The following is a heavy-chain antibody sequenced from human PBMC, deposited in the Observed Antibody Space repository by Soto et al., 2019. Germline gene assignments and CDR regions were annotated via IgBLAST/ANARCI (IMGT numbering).Heavy chain of an antibody. D-gene: IGHD3-3*01. V-gene: IGHV4-31*03. CDR2: IYFTGST. CDR1: GGSISNGGYY. Sequence: QVQLQESGPGLVKPSQTLSLTCTVSGGSISNGGYYWSWIRQHPGKGLEWIGYIYFTGSTNYNPSLKSRVTISLDTSKNQFSLKLISVTAADTAVYYCARYRTIFGVVTSPNWFDPWGQGTLVTVSS. CDR3: ARYRTIFGVVTSPNWFDP. J-gene: IGHJ5*02.